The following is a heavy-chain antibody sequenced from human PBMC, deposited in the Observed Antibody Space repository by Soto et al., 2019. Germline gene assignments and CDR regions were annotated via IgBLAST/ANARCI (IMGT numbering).Heavy chain of an antibody. CDR2: ISYSGST. CDR3: PRGGVVGAL. V-gene: IGHV4-30-2*01. J-gene: IGHJ4*02. Sequence: QLQLQESGSGLVKPSQTLSLTCAVSGGSISSGGYSWSWIRQPRGKGLEWIGYISYSGSTYYNPARYILVTLAVSRAKQQFSLYLSSVATADMIVYDAPRGGVVGALWGQATVVTVSS. CDR1: GGSISSGGYS. D-gene: IGHD3-3*01.